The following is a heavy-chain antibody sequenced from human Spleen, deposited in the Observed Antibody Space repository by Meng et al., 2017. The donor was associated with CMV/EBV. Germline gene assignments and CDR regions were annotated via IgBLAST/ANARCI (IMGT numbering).Heavy chain of an antibody. J-gene: IGHJ6*02. V-gene: IGHV4-59*01. D-gene: IGHD2-8*01. CDR3: ARNGQDYYYYGMDV. CDR2: IYYSGST. Sequence: GSLRLSCTVSGGSISNYYWSWIRQPPGKGLEWIGYIYYSGSTNYNPSLKSRVTISVDTSKNQFSLKLSSVTAADTAVYYCARNGQDYYYYGMDVWGQGTTVTV. CDR1: GGSISNYY.